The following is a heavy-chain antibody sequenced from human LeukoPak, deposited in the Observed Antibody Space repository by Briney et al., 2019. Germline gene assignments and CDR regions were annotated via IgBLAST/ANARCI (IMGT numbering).Heavy chain of an antibody. V-gene: IGHV3-53*01. J-gene: IGHJ4*02. CDR1: GFTVSSSY. D-gene: IGHD3-22*01. Sequence: QPGGSLRLSCAASGFTVSSSYMSWVRQAPGKGLEWVSVIYSGGSTYYADSAKGRFTISRDNSKNTLYLQMNSLTAEDTAVYYCARADSVGYQRQFDYWGQGTLVTVSS. CDR2: IYSGGST. CDR3: ARADSVGYQRQFDY.